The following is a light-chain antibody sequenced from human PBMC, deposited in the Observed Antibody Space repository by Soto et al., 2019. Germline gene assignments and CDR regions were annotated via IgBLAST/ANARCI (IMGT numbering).Light chain of an antibody. CDR1: QSASSY. CDR3: QQRSNWPLT. J-gene: IGKJ4*01. Sequence: EIVLTQSQSTLSFSPGERATLSCRASQSASSYLAWYQQKPGQAPRLLIYDASNRATGIPARFSGSGSGTDFTLTISSLEPEDFAVYYCQQRSNWPLTFGGGTKVDIK. V-gene: IGKV3-11*01. CDR2: DAS.